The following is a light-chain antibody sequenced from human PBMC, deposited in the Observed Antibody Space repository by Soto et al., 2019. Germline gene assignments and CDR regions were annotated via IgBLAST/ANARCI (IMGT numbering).Light chain of an antibody. CDR3: QQYDNGRT. J-gene: IGKJ1*01. V-gene: IGKV1-5*01. Sequence: DIQMTQSPSTLSASVVDRVTITFRASQSISSWLAWYQQKPGRAPSLLIYDASTLNNGAPSRFSGSGSGTEFTLTISSLQADDFATYYCQQYDNGRTFGQGTKVDIK. CDR2: DAS. CDR1: QSISSW.